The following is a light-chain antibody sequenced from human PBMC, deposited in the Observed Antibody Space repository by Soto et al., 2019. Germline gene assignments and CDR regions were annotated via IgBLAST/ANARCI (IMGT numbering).Light chain of an antibody. Sequence: DIQMTQSPSTLSASVGDRVTITCRASQYINTWLAWYQQKPGQAPKLMIYKASTLQSGVPSRFSGSGTGTEFTLTISSLQPDDFATSYCQHYNTYPWTFGHGTKVEIK. CDR2: KAS. CDR1: QYINTW. J-gene: IGKJ1*01. V-gene: IGKV1-5*03. CDR3: QHYNTYPWT.